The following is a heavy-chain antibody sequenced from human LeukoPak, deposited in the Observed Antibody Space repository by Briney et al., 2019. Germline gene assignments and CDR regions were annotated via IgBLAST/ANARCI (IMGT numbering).Heavy chain of an antibody. CDR3: ARGAVVVAATQGWFDP. CDR1: GFTFSSYA. J-gene: IGHJ5*02. Sequence: GGSLRLSCAASGFTFSSYAMSWVRQAPGKGLEWVSAISGSGGSTYYADSVKGRFTISRDNAKNSLYLQMNSLRAEDTAVYYCARGAVVVAATQGWFDPWGQGTLVTVSS. D-gene: IGHD2-15*01. CDR2: ISGSGGST. V-gene: IGHV3-23*01.